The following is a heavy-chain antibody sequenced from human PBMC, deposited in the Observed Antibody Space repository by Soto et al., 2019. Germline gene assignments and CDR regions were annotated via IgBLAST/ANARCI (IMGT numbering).Heavy chain of an antibody. V-gene: IGHV1-18*01. J-gene: IGHJ4*02. Sequence: GASVKVSCKASGYTFTSYGISWVRQAPGQGLEWMGWISAYNGNTNYAQKLQGRVTMTTDTSTSTAYMELRSLRSDDTAVYYCARVYGSGTRGEYYFDYWGQGTLVTVSS. CDR1: GYTFTSYG. CDR3: ARVYGSGTRGEYYFDY. CDR2: ISAYNGNT. D-gene: IGHD6-19*01.